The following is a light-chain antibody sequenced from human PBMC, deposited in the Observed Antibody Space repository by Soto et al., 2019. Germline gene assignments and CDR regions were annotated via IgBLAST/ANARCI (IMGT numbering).Light chain of an antibody. CDR2: ASS. J-gene: IGKJ2*01. Sequence: DIQMTQSPSSLSSSIGDRVTITCRASQNIRNYLNWYQQKPGQAPNLLIYASSSLRGGVQSRFRGSGAGTEFTLTISSLQPEDFATYYCQQDHTLPFTFGQGTNLGI. V-gene: IGKV1-39*01. CDR1: QNIRNY. CDR3: QQDHTLPFT.